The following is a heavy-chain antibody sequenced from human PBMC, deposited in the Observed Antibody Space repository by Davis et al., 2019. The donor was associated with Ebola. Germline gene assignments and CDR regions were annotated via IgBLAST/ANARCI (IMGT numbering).Heavy chain of an antibody. CDR3: TQGGYDDY. J-gene: IGHJ4*02. CDR1: GFTFSSYG. CDR2: IRSKANSYAT. Sequence: GESLKISCAASGFTFSSYGMHWVRQASGKGLEWVGRIRSKANSYATAYAASVKGRFTISRDDSKNTAYLQMNSLKTEDTAVYYCTQGGYDDYWGQGTLVTVSS. D-gene: IGHD5-12*01. V-gene: IGHV3-73*01.